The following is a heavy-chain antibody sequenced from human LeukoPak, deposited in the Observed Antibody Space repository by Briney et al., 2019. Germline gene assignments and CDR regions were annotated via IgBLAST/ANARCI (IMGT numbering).Heavy chain of an antibody. CDR3: SCSSPPLRRSSQPDY. V-gene: IGHV3-48*03. J-gene: IGHJ4*02. Sequence: PGGSLRLSCAASGFTFSSYEMNWVRQAPGKGLEWVSYISSSGSTIYYADSVRSRFTISRDNAKNSVYLQMNTLRAEDTAVYYCSCSSPPLRRSSQPDYWGQGTLVTVSS. D-gene: IGHD6-19*01. CDR2: ISSSGSTI. CDR1: GFTFSSYE.